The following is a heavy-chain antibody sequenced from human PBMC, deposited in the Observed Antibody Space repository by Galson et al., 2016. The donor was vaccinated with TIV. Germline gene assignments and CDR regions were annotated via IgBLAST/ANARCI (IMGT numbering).Heavy chain of an antibody. D-gene: IGHD3-3*01. J-gene: IGHJ6*02. CDR3: PRGGVATDFWSNYYPGGMDV. CDR1: GYTFPSYT. V-gene: IGHV1-3*01. CDR2: TNAGNGNT. Sequence: SVKVSCKASGYTFPSYTMHWVRQAPGQRLDWMGWTNAGNGNTRYSQQFQGRVTITRDTSASTAYMDLSSLKSEDTAVYYCPRGGVATDFWSNYYPGGMDVWGQGTTVTVSS.